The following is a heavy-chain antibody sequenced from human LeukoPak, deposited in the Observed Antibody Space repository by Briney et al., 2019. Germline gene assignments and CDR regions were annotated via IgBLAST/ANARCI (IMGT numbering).Heavy chain of an antibody. CDR2: IYYTGTT. Sequence: SETLSLTCTVSGGSMNIDNYYWAWIRQPPGKGLEWLGSIYYTGTTYYDPSLNHRATISVDTSQNQFSLRLSSVTAADTAVYYCARGLGPRSPTYDILTGTIIDYWGQGTLVTVSS. V-gene: IGHV4-39*07. J-gene: IGHJ4*02. CDR1: GGSMNIDNYY. D-gene: IGHD3-9*01. CDR3: ARGLGPRSPTYDILTGTIIDY.